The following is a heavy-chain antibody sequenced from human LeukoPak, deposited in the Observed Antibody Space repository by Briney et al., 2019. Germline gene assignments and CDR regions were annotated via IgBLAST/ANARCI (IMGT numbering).Heavy chain of an antibody. CDR3: ARDRWGSSSWGGDY. D-gene: IGHD6-13*01. V-gene: IGHV3-21*01. CDR1: GFTFSSYS. CDR2: ISSSSSNI. Sequence: GGSLRLSCAASGFTFSSYSMNWVRQAPGKGLEWVSSISSSSSNIYYADSVKGRFTISRDNAKNSLYLRMTSLRVEDTAVYYCARDRWGSSSWGGDYWGQGTLVTVSS. J-gene: IGHJ4*02.